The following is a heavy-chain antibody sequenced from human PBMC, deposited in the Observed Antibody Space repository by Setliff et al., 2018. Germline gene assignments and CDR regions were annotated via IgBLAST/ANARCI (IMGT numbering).Heavy chain of an antibody. V-gene: IGHV3-53*01. CDR2: IYSDDART. D-gene: IGHD3-10*02. CDR3: ARDDVRGYYMDV. Sequence: GESLKISCAASGFAVSGDYMSWVRQAPGKGLEWVGAIYSDDARTFHADSVKGRFTISRDNAKNTVYLQMNSLRVEDTAVYYCARDDVRGYYMDVWGKGTTVTVSS. CDR1: GFAVSGDY. J-gene: IGHJ6*03.